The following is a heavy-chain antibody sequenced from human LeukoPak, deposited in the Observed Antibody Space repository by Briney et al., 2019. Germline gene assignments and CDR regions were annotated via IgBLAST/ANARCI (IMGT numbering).Heavy chain of an antibody. V-gene: IGHV1-2*02. D-gene: IGHD4-17*01. CDR2: INPNSGGT. J-gene: IGHJ4*02. CDR1: GYTFTGYY. Sequence: GASVKVSCKASGYTFTGYYMHWVRQAPGQGLEWMGWINPNSGGTNYAQKFQGRVTMTRDTSISTAYMELSRLRSGDTAVYYCARDLMTTVTLGYFDYWGQGTLVTVSS. CDR3: ARDLMTTVTLGYFDY.